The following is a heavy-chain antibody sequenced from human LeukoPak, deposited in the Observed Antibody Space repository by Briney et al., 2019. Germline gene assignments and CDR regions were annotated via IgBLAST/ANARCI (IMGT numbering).Heavy chain of an antibody. CDR2: INHSGST. J-gene: IGHJ4*02. CDR3: ASGGTVTTGY. V-gene: IGHV4-34*01. Sequence: GSLRLSCGVSGLNFGSYSMNWVRQSPGKGLEWIGEINHSGSTNYNPSLKSRVTISVDTSKNQFSLKLSSVTAADTAVYYCASGGTVTTGYWGQGTLVTVSS. CDR1: GLNFGSYS. D-gene: IGHD4-17*01.